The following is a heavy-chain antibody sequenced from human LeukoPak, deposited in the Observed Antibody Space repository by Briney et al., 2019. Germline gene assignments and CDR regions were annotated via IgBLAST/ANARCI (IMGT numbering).Heavy chain of an antibody. Sequence: PGGSLRLSCAASGFTFSNAWMSWVRQAPGKGLEWVGRIKSKTDGGTTDHAAPVKGRFTISRDDSKNTLYLQMNSLKTEDTAVYYCTTDPTPGEGGYWGQGTLVTVSS. CDR3: TTDPTPGEGGY. CDR1: GFTFSNAW. D-gene: IGHD4-17*01. CDR2: IKSKTDGGTT. V-gene: IGHV3-15*01. J-gene: IGHJ4*02.